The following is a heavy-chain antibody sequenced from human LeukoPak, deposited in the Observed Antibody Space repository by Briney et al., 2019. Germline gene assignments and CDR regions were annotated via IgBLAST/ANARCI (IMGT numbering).Heavy chain of an antibody. D-gene: IGHD6-13*01. CDR2: IYYSGST. CDR3: ARDQAAASSRYYYYGMDV. J-gene: IGHJ6*02. Sequence: PSETLSLTCTVSGGSISSYYWSWIRQPPGKGLEWIGYIYYSGSTNYNPSLKSRVTISVDTSKNQFSLKLSSVTAADTAVYYCARDQAAASSRYYYYGMDVWGQGTTVTVSS. V-gene: IGHV4-59*01. CDR1: GGSISSYY.